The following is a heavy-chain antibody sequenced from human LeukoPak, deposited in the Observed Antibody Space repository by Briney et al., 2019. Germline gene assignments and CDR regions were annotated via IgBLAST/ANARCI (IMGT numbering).Heavy chain of an antibody. D-gene: IGHD2-15*01. V-gene: IGHV3-23*01. CDR2: ITGTGSSA. J-gene: IGHJ4*02. CDR1: GFTFSSYS. CDR3: SRARRILVVVSATVIFDA. Sequence: GGSLRLSCAASGFTFSSYSMSWVRQTPGKGLEWVSSITGTGSSAFYADSVKGRFTISRDNSKNTLYLHMNSLRVEDTAAYYCSRARRILVVVSATVIFDAWGQGTLLTVSS.